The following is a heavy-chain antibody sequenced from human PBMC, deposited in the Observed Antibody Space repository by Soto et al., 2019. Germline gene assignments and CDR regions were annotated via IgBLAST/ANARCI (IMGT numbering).Heavy chain of an antibody. CDR3: ARGPGDFWSGYFDY. CDR2: INPSSGGT. V-gene: IGHV1-2*04. J-gene: IGHJ4*02. CDR1: GYTFTAYY. Sequence: QVQLVQSGAEVKKPGASVKVSCKASGYTFTAYYMHWVRQAPGQGLEWMGWINPSSGGTNYAQKFQGWVIMTRDTSASTAYVELSRLRSGGTAMYCCARGPGDFWSGYFDYWGQGTLVTVSS. D-gene: IGHD3-3*01.